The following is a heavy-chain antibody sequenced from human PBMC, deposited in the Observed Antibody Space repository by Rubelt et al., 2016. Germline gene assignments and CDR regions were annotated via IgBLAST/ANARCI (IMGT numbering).Heavy chain of an antibody. D-gene: IGHD5-12*01. CDR3: ARDPTTRFTSTGWFDP. Sequence: QVQLVQSGAEVKKPGASVKVSCKASGYTFTSYGIRWVRQAPGHGLAWMGWISASNGNTNYAQKRRGRVTRTTDTSTSTAYMELRGLRSDDTAVYYCARDPTTRFTSTGWFDPWGQGTLVTVSS. CDR2: ISASNGNT. J-gene: IGHJ5*02. CDR1: GYTFTSYG. V-gene: IGHV1-18*01.